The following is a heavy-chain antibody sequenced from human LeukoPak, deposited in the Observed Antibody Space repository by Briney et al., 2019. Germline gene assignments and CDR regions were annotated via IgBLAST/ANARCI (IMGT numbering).Heavy chain of an antibody. CDR2: IYYSGST. D-gene: IGHD2-21*02. CDR3: ARDPPIVVVTAMGFGAFDI. J-gene: IGHJ3*02. Sequence: PSETLSLTCTVSGGSISSSSYYWGWIRRPPGKGLEWIGSIYYSGSTYYNPSLKSRVTISVDTSKNQFSLKLSSVTAADTAVYYCARDPPIVVVTAMGFGAFDIWGQGTMVTVSS. V-gene: IGHV4-39*02. CDR1: GGSISSSSYY.